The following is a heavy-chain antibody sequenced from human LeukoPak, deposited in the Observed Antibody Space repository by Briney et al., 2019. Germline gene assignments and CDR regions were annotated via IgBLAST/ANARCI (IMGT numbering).Heavy chain of an antibody. D-gene: IGHD4/OR15-4a*01. J-gene: IGHJ4*02. V-gene: IGHV3-11*04. CDR2: ISSSGNTI. CDR3: ARVGDNYNEYVDY. CDR1: GYSIDNGYY. Sequence: GTLSLTCSVSGYSIDNGYYWAWIRQPPGKGLEWVSYISSSGNTIYYADSVKGRFTISRDNAKNSLYLQMNSLRAEDTSVYYCARVGDNYNEYVDYWGQGSLVTVSS.